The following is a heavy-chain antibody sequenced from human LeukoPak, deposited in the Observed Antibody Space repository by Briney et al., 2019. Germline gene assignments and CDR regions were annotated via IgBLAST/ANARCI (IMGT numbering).Heavy chain of an antibody. V-gene: IGHV4-59*11. CDR1: GGSISRHY. CDR3: ARGRYNWNFIGYYYYMDV. J-gene: IGHJ6*03. D-gene: IGHD1-7*01. CDR2: IYYSGST. Sequence: SETLSLTCTVSGGSISRHYWSWIRQPPGKGLEWIGYIYYSGSTNYNPSLKSRVTISVDTSKNQFSLKLSSVTAADTAVYYCARGRYNWNFIGYYYYMDVWGKGTTVTVSS.